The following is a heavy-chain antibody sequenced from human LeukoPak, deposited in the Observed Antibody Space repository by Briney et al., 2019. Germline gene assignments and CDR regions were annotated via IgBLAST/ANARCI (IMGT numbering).Heavy chain of an antibody. J-gene: IGHJ5*02. CDR1: GYTFTDYY. Sequence: ASVMVSCKVSGYTFTDYYMHWVQQAPGKGLEWMGLVDPEDGETIYAEKFQGRVTITADTSTDTAYMELSSLRSEDTAVYYCATGRVGATCCWFDPWGQGTLVTVSS. D-gene: IGHD1-26*01. CDR3: ATGRVGATCCWFDP. V-gene: IGHV1-69-2*01. CDR2: VDPEDGET.